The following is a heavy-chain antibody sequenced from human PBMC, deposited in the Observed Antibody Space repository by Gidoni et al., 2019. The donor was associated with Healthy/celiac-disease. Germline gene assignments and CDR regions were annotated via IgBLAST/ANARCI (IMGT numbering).Heavy chain of an antibody. J-gene: IGHJ6*02. Sequence: QVQLVQSGAEVKKPGASVQVSCKAPGYTFTSSGIRWVRQAPGQRLEWMGWIRAYNGNTNYAQKLQGRVTMTTDTSTSTAYMELRSLRSDDTAVYYCARWEKIGSGWSLHSYYYGMDVWGQGTTVTVSS. CDR3: ARWEKIGSGWSLHSYYYGMDV. CDR1: GYTFTSSG. D-gene: IGHD6-19*01. CDR2: IRAYNGNT. V-gene: IGHV1-18*01.